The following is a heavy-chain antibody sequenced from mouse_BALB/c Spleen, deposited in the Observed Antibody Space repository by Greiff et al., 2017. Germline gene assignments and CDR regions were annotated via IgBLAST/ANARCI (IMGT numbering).Heavy chain of an antibody. V-gene: IGHV1-69*02. D-gene: IGHD2-1*01. CDR3: TVLNGNSYYYAMDY. CDR2: IYPSDSYT. CDR1: GYTFTSYW. Sequence: QVQLQQPGAELVRPGASVKLSCKASGYTFTSYWINWVKQRPGQGLEWIGNIYPSDSYTNYNQKFKDKATLTVDKSSSTAYMQLSSPTSEDSAVYYCTVLNGNSYYYAMDYWGQGTSVTVSS. J-gene: IGHJ4*01.